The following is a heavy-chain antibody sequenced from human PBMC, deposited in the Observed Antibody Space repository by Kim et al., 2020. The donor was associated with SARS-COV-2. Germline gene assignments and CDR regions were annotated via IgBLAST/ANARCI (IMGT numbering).Heavy chain of an antibody. Sequence: SETLSLTCAVSGGSISSSNWWSWVRQPPGKGLEWIGEIYHSGSTNYNPSLKSRVTISVDKSKNQFSLKLSSVIAADTAVYYCASAGYSSGWHRGMDVWGQGTTVTVSS. CDR3: ASAGYSSGWHRGMDV. J-gene: IGHJ6*02. D-gene: IGHD6-19*01. V-gene: IGHV4-4*02. CDR1: GGSISSSNW. CDR2: IYHSGST.